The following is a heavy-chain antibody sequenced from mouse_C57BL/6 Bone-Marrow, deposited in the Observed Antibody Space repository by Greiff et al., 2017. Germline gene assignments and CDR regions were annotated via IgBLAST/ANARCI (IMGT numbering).Heavy chain of an antibody. CDR3: AGGYCDGSSLTMDY. V-gene: IGHV1-81*01. CDR1: GYTFTSYG. J-gene: IGHJ4*01. D-gene: IGHD1-1*01. CDR2: IYPRSGNT. Sequence: QVQLKQSGAELARPGASVKLSCKASGYTFTSYGISWVKQRTGQGLEWIGEIYPRSGNTYYNEKFKGKATLTADKSSSTAYMELRSLTSEDSAVYFCAGGYCDGSSLTMDYWGQGTSVTVSA.